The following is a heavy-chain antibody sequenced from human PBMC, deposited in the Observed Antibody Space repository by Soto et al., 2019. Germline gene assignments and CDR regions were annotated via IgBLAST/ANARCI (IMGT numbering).Heavy chain of an antibody. D-gene: IGHD6-19*01. CDR2: TYYRSKWHN. CDR3: AGQHQWLDS. CDR1: GDSVSSNSAA. J-gene: IGHJ4*02. Sequence: SQTLSLPCAISGDSVSSNSAAWNWIRQSPSRGLEWLGRTYYRSKWHNDYAVSVKSRIIIKPDTSKNQFSLQLTSVTPEDTAVYYCAGQHQWLDSWGQGTLVTVSS. V-gene: IGHV6-1*01.